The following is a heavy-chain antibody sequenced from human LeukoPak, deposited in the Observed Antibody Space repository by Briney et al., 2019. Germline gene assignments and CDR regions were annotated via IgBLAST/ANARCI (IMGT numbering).Heavy chain of an antibody. Sequence: GGSLRLSCAASRFTFSSDSMNWVCQAPGKGLEWVSYISSSSSTIYHADSVKGRFTISRDNAKNSLYLQMNSLRDEDTAVYYCARGGNSYGWVDYWGQGTLVTVSS. CDR3: ARGGNSYGWVDY. V-gene: IGHV3-48*02. D-gene: IGHD5-18*01. J-gene: IGHJ4*02. CDR1: RFTFSSDS. CDR2: ISSSSSTI.